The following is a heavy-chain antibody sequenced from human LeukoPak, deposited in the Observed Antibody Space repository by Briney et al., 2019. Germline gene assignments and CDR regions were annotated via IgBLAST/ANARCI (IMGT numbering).Heavy chain of an antibody. Sequence: GGSLRLACAASGFTFSSYWMHWVRQAPGKGLVWVSRINGDGSSTDYADSVKGRFTISRDNARNTLYLQMNSLRAEDTAVYYCVRDLSTSWYYFEYWGQGTLVIVSS. CDR3: VRDLSTSWYYFEY. D-gene: IGHD6-13*01. J-gene: IGHJ4*02. V-gene: IGHV3-74*01. CDR1: GFTFSSYW. CDR2: INGDGSST.